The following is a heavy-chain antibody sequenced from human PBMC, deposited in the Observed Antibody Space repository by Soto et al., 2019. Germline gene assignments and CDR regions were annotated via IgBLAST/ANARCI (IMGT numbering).Heavy chain of an antibody. CDR2: IYTSGST. V-gene: IGHV4-4*07. D-gene: IGHD6-6*01. Sequence: SETLSLTCTVSGGSISSYYWSWIRQPAGKGLEWIGRIYTSGSTNYNPSLKSRVTMSVDTSKNQFSLKLSSVTAADTAVYYCARAVAARPPYYYYGMGVCRQGNTVTVSS. CDR1: GGSISSYY. CDR3: ARAVAARPPYYYYGMGV. J-gene: IGHJ6*02.